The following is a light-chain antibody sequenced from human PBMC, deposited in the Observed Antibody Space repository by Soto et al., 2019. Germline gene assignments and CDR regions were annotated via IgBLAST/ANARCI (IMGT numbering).Light chain of an antibody. V-gene: IGLV1-44*01. CDR1: SSNIGSNT. Sequence: QLVLTQPPSASGTPGQRVTISCSGSSSNIGSNTVNWYQQLRGTAPKLLIYQNYQRPSGVPDRFSGSTSGTSASLAISGLQSEDEADYYCATWDDSLNGRVFGGGTKVTVL. J-gene: IGLJ3*02. CDR2: QNY. CDR3: ATWDDSLNGRV.